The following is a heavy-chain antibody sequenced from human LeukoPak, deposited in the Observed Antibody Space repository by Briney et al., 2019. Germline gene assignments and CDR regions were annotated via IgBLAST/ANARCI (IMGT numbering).Heavy chain of an antibody. J-gene: IGHJ4*02. D-gene: IGHD4/OR15-4a*01. CDR3: ARHDYLLPFDY. CDR1: GGSISSGGYS. V-gene: IGHV4-61*08. Sequence: SETLSLTCAVSGGSISSGGYSWSWVRQPPGKGLAWIEYIYYSGSTNYNPSLKSPVTISVDTSKNQFSVKLSSVTAADTAVYYCARHDYLLPFDYWGQGTLVSVSS. CDR2: IYYSGST.